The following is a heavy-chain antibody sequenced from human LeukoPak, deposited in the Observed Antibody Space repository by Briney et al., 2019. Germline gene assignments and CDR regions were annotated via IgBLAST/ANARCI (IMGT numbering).Heavy chain of an antibody. CDR1: GFTFSSYG. Sequence: GGSLRLSCAASGFTFSSYGMHWVRQAPGKGLEWVAVISYDGSNKYYADSVKGRFTISRDNSKNTLYLQMNSLRAEDTAVYYCASIAVAVDWGQGTLVTVSS. V-gene: IGHV3-30*03. CDR2: ISYDGSNK. D-gene: IGHD6-19*01. CDR3: ASIAVAVD. J-gene: IGHJ4*02.